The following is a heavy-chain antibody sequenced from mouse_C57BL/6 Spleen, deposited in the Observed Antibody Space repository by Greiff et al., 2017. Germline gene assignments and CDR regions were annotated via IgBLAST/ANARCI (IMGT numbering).Heavy chain of an antibody. J-gene: IGHJ4*01. CDR3: ARWGSTGAMDY. CDR1: GYTFTSYW. CDR2: IHPNSGST. D-gene: IGHD1-1*01. V-gene: IGHV1-64*01. Sequence: QVQLKQPGAELVKPGASVKLSCKASGYTFTSYWMHWVKQRPGQGLEWIGMIHPNSGSTNYNEKFKSKATLTVDKSSSTAYMQLSSLTSEDSAVYYCARWGSTGAMDYWGQGTSVTVSS.